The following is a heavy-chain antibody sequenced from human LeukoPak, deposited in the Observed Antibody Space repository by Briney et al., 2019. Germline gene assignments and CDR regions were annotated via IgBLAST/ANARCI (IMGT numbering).Heavy chain of an antibody. D-gene: IGHD2-2*01. CDR2: IYYSGST. Sequence: SETLSLTCTVSGGSISSGDYYWSWIRQPPGKGLEWIGYIYYSGSTYYNPSLKSRVTISVDTSKNQFSLKLSSVTAADTAVYYCAREAGGTSRVVSAFDIWGQGTMVTVSS. CDR3: AREAGGTSRVVSAFDI. J-gene: IGHJ3*02. V-gene: IGHV4-30-4*01. CDR1: GGSISSGDYY.